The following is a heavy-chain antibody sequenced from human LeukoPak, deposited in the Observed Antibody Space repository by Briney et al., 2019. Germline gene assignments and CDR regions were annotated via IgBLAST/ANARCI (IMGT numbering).Heavy chain of an antibody. CDR3: ARTVVNYFDY. V-gene: IGHV4-39*01. CDR1: GGSISSSSYY. CDR2: IYYSGST. J-gene: IGHJ4*02. Sequence: ETLSLTCTVSGGSISSSSYYWGWIRQPPGKGLEWIGSIYYSGSTYYNPSLKSRVTISVDTSKNQFSLKLSSVTAADTAVYYCARTVVNYFDYWGQGTLVTVSS.